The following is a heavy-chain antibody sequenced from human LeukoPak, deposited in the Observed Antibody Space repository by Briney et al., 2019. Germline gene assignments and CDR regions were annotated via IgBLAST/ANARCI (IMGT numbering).Heavy chain of an antibody. D-gene: IGHD3-10*01. CDR2: ISNDGSNK. CDR3: ARAPPLDRGVGYFDY. Sequence: GGSLRLSCAASGFTFSNYAMHWVRQAPGKGLEWVAVISNDGSNKYYVDSVKGRFTISRDNSKNTLYLQMNSLRAEDTAVYYCARAPPLDRGVGYFDYWGQGTLVTVSA. CDR1: GFTFSNYA. V-gene: IGHV3-30-3*01. J-gene: IGHJ4*02.